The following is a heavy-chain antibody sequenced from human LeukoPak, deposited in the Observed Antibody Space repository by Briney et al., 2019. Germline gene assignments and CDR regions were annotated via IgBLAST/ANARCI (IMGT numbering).Heavy chain of an antibody. CDR2: IIPIFGTA. D-gene: IGHD3-22*01. V-gene: IGHV1-69*13. Sequence: SVKVSCKASGGTFSSYAISWVRQAPGQGLEWMGGIIPIFGTANYAQKFQGRVTITADESTSTAYMELSSLRSEDTAVYYCASGYYDSSGSSDYWGQGTLVTVSS. CDR1: GGTFSSYA. J-gene: IGHJ4*02. CDR3: ASGYYDSSGSSDY.